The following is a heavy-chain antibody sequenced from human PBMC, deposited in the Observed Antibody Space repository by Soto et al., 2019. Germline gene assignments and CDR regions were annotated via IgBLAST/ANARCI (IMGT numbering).Heavy chain of an antibody. CDR1: GYTFTNYE. V-gene: IGHV1-8*01. D-gene: IGHD3-3*01. J-gene: IGHJ6*02. Sequence: QVQLVQSGAEVKKPGASVKVSCKASGYTFTNYEINWVRQATGQGLEWMGWMNPNSGNTAYAQKFQGRVTMTRNTSTSTTYMELSSLRSEDTAVYYCIGWSGPGGMDVWCQGTTVTVSS. CDR3: IGWSGPGGMDV. CDR2: MNPNSGNT.